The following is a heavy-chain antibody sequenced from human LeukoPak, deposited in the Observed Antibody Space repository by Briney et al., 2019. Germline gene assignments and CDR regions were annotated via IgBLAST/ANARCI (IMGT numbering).Heavy chain of an antibody. V-gene: IGHV4-59*01. Sequence: SETLSLTCTVSGGSISSYYWSWIRQPPGKGLEWIGYIYYSGSTNYNPSLKSRVTISVGTSKNQFSLKLSSVTAADTAVYYCARDYDFWSGARGDGMDVWGQGTTVTVSS. D-gene: IGHD3-3*01. CDR1: GGSISSYY. J-gene: IGHJ6*02. CDR2: IYYSGST. CDR3: ARDYDFWSGARGDGMDV.